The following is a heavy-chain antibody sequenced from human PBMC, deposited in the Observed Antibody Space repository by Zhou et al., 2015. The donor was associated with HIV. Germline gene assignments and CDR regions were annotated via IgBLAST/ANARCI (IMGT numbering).Heavy chain of an antibody. CDR3: AKRTPVMVVGSGSMDV. CDR2: LGGSGTST. CDR1: GFIFDDFA. V-gene: IGHV3-23*04. D-gene: IGHD3-10*01. J-gene: IGHJ6*02. Sequence: EVQLVESGGDLVQPGGSLTLSCATSGFIFDDFAMSWVRHDPGKGLEWISSVLGGSGTSTRYADSVKGRFTISRDNSKNTLYLQMNSLRVEDTGIYYCAKRTPVMVVGSGSMDVWGQGTTVTVSS.